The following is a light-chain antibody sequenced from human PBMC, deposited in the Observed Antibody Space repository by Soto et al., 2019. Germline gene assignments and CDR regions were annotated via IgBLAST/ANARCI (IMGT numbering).Light chain of an antibody. V-gene: IGLV2-14*01. CDR1: SSDVGGYNY. Sequence: LTQPASVSGSPGQSITISCTGTSSDVGGYNYVSWYQQHPGKAPKLMICDVSNRPSGVSNRFSGSKSGNTASLTISGLQAEDEADYYCSSYTSSSTYAFGTGTKVTVL. CDR2: DVS. J-gene: IGLJ1*01. CDR3: SSYTSSSTYA.